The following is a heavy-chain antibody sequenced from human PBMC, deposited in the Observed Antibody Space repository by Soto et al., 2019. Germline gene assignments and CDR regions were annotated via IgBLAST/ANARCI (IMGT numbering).Heavy chain of an antibody. Sequence: QVQLVQSGAEVKKPGASVKVSCKASGYTFTSYYMHWVRQAPGQGLEWMGIINPSGGSTSYAQKFQGRVXXTXDXXTSTVYMELSSLRSEDTAVYYCARHYGGNSGGWDYWGQGTLVTVSS. J-gene: IGHJ4*02. CDR1: GYTFTSYY. V-gene: IGHV1-46*01. D-gene: IGHD4-17*01. CDR2: INPSGGST. CDR3: ARHYGGNSGGWDY.